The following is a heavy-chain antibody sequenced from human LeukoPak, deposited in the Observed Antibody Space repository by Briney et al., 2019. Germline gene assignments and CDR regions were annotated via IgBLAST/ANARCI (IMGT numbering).Heavy chain of an antibody. J-gene: IGHJ5*02. D-gene: IGHD3-10*01. CDR2: IYYSGST. CDR3: ARRSWGFGELLDR. CDR1: GGSISSYY. V-gene: IGHV4-59*01. Sequence: SETLSLTCTVSGGSISSYYWSWIRQPPGKGLEWIGYIYYSGSTNYNPSLKSRVTISVDTSKNQFSLKLSSVTAADTAVYYCARRSWGFGELLDRWGQGTLVTVSS.